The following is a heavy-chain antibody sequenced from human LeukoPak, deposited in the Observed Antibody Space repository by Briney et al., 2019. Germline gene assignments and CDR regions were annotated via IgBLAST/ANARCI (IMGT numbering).Heavy chain of an antibody. CDR3: AREAIVVVTAIDY. V-gene: IGHV3-30-3*01. Sequence: GGSLRLSCAASGFTVSSNYMSWVRQAPGKGLEWVAVISYDGSNKYYADSVKGRFTISRDNSKNTLYLQMNSLRAEDMAVYYCAREAIVVVTAIDYWGQGTLVTASS. CDR1: GFTVSSNY. J-gene: IGHJ4*02. D-gene: IGHD2-21*02. CDR2: ISYDGSNK.